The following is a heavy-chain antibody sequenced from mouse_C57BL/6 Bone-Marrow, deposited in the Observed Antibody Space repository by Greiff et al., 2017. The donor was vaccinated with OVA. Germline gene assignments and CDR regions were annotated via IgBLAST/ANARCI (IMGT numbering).Heavy chain of an antibody. Sequence: QVQLQQSGAELARPGASVKLSCKASGYTFTSYWITWVKQRPGQGLEWIGDIYPGSGSTNYNEKFKSKATLTVDTSSSTAYMQLSSLTSEDSAVYYCAPEDDGAFDYWGQGTTLTVSS. J-gene: IGHJ2*01. V-gene: IGHV1-55*01. D-gene: IGHD2-3*01. CDR3: APEDDGAFDY. CDR2: IYPGSGST. CDR1: GYTFTSYW.